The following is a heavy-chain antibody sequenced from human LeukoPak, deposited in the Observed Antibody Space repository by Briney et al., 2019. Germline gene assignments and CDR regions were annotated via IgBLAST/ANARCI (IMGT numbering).Heavy chain of an antibody. V-gene: IGHV4-59*01. Sequence: SETLSLTCTVSGGSISSYYWSWIRQPPGKGLEWIGYIYYSGSTNYNPSLKSRVTISVDTSKNQFSLKLSFVTAADTAVYYCARVQYYYDSSGYYLFDYWGQGTLVTVSS. CDR2: IYYSGST. D-gene: IGHD3-22*01. CDR1: GGSISSYY. J-gene: IGHJ4*02. CDR3: ARVQYYYDSSGYYLFDY.